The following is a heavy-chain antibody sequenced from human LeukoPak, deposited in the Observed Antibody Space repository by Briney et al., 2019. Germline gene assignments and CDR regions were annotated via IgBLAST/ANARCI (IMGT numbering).Heavy chain of an antibody. Sequence: ASVKVSCTASGYTFTSYYMHWVRQAPGQGLEWMGIINPSGGSTSYAQKFQGRVTMTRDTSTSTVYMELSSLRSEDTAVYYCARALTIVGAIKYAFDIWGQGTMVTVAS. V-gene: IGHV1-46*01. CDR2: INPSGGST. CDR1: GYTFTSYY. CDR3: ARALTIVGAIKYAFDI. J-gene: IGHJ3*02. D-gene: IGHD1-26*01.